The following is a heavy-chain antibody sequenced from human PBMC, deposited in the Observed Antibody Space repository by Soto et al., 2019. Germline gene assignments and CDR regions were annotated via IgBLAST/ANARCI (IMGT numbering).Heavy chain of an antibody. D-gene: IGHD4-17*01. V-gene: IGHV3-30*03. CDR1: GFTFSSYG. CDR2: ISYDGSNK. J-gene: IGHJ5*02. Sequence: QVQLVESGGGVVQPGRSLRLSCAASGFTFSSYGMHWVRQAPGKGLEWVAVISYDGSNKYYADSVKGRFTISRDNSKNTLYLQMNSLRADDTAVYYCSAPVTTPSWGQGTLVTVSS. CDR3: SAPVTTPS.